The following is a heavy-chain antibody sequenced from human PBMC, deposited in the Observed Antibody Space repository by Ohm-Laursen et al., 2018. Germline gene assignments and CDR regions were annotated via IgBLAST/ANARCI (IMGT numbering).Heavy chain of an antibody. CDR1: GFTFSSYA. CDR2: ISGSSGST. V-gene: IGHV3-23*01. Sequence: SLRLSCSASGFTFSSYAMSWVRQAPGKGLEWVSAISGSSGSTYYADSVKGRFTISRDNSKNTLYLQMNSLRAEGTAVYYCAKVLEWLFEDAFDIWGQGTMVTVSS. J-gene: IGHJ3*02. CDR3: AKVLEWLFEDAFDI. D-gene: IGHD3-3*01.